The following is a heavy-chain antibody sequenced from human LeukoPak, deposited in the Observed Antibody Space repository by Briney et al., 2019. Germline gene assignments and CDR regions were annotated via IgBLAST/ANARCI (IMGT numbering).Heavy chain of an antibody. Sequence: PGGSLRLSCAASGFTFSSYGMHWVRQAPGKGLEWVAVILHDGSNNYYADSVKGRFTISRDNSKNTVYLQMNSLRAEDTAVYYCARTSCSGGGCNRISWFDPWGQGTLVTVSS. CDR3: ARTSCSGGGCNRISWFDP. J-gene: IGHJ5*02. CDR1: GFTFSSYG. CDR2: ILHDGSNN. V-gene: IGHV3-33*05. D-gene: IGHD2-15*01.